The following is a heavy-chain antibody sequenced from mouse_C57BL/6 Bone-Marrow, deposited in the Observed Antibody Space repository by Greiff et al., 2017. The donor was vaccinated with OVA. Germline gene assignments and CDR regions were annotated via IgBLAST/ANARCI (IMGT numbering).Heavy chain of an antibody. D-gene: IGHD1-1*01. CDR3: ARSPLDGSSYVDY. CDR2: INPNNGGT. Sequence: VQLQQSGPELVKPGASVKISCKASGYTFTDYYMNWVKQSHGKSLEWIGDINPNNGGTSYNQKFKGKATLTVDKSSSTAYMELRSLTSEDSAVYYCARSPLDGSSYVDYWGQGTTLTVSS. CDR1: GYTFTDYY. J-gene: IGHJ2*01. V-gene: IGHV1-26*01.